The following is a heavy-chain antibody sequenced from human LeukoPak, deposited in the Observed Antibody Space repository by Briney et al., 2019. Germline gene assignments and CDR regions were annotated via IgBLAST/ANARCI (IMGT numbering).Heavy chain of an antibody. D-gene: IGHD6-13*01. CDR3: ARGPTAAPGKGAIY. Sequence: ASVKVSCKASAYTFTNYGLNWVRQAPGQGLEWMGWISAYSGYTNYAQKLQGRVTMTTDTSTSTAYMELRGLRSDDTAVYCCARGPTAAPGKGAIYWGQGTLVTVSS. CDR2: ISAYSGYT. J-gene: IGHJ4*02. V-gene: IGHV1-18*01. CDR1: AYTFTNYG.